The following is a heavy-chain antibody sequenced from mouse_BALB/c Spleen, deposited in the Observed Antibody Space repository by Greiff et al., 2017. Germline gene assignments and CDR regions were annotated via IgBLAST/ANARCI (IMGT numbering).Heavy chain of an antibody. Sequence: VQLQQSGPELVKPGASVKMSCKASGYTFTDYVISWVKQRTGQGLEWIGEIYPGSGSTYYNEKFKGKATLTADKSSNTAYMQLSSLTSEDSAVYFCASRRDYYYGNPYAMDYWGQGTSVTVSS. CDR2: IYPGSGST. CDR1: GYTFTDYV. D-gene: IGHD1-1*01. J-gene: IGHJ4*01. V-gene: IGHV1-81*01. CDR3: ASRRDYYYGNPYAMDY.